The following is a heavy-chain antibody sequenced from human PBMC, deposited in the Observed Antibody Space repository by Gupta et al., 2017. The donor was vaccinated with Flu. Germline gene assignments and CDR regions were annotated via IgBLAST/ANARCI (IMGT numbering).Heavy chain of an antibody. D-gene: IGHD6-13*01. Sequence: APLFEPGGRLLQRGQPLTPPSTASGCHLVAHAVPWFIQATGKGLEWVGFIRSSKYGGTPEYAASVTGRFTISRDDSKYIAYLQMNSLKAEDTGVYYCSRDLGLSATIAGTNWFDPWGQGTLVTVSS. CDR1: GCHLVAHA. CDR2: IRSSKYGGTP. V-gene: IGHV3-49*03. J-gene: IGHJ5*02. CDR3: SRDLGLSATIAGTNWFDP.